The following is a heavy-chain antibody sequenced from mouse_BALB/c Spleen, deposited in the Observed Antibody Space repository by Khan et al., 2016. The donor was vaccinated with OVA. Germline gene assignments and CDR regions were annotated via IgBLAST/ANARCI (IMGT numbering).Heavy chain of an antibody. J-gene: IGHJ2*01. CDR1: GYSITSGYA. CDR2: LSYSGGT. Sequence: VQLKESGPGLVKPSQSLSLTCTVTGYSITSGYAWNWIRQFPGNKLEWMGYLSYSGGTSYNPSLTSRISITRDTSKNPFFLQLNSETTEDTATYDCARGNYYGYYFDYWGQGTTLTVSS. CDR3: ARGNYYGYYFDY. V-gene: IGHV3-2*02. D-gene: IGHD1-1*01.